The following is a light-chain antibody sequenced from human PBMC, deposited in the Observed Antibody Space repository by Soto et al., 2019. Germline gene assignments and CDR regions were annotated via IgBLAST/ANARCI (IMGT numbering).Light chain of an antibody. V-gene: IGLV1-51*01. CDR2: DDN. CDR1: SSNIGGNS. J-gene: IGLJ1*01. Sequence: QSVLTQPPSVSAAPGQKVAISCSGSSSNIGGNSVCWYQQLPGTAPKLLSYDDNKRPSGIPDRFSGSKSGTSATLGITGFQTGDEADYYCGSWDSSLSAYVFGTGTKVTVL. CDR3: GSWDSSLSAYV.